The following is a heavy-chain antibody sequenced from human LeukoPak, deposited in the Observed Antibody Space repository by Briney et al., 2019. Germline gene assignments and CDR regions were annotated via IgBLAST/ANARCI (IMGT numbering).Heavy chain of an antibody. CDR3: ARGHSYGPGPTPD. CDR1: GFTLSSYA. Sequence: GGSLRLSCAASGFTLSSYAMHWVRQAPGKGLEWVAVISYDGSNKYYADSVKGRFTISRDNSKNTLYLQMNSLRAEDTAVYYCARGHSYGPGPTPDWGQGTLVTVSS. CDR2: ISYDGSNK. D-gene: IGHD5-18*01. J-gene: IGHJ4*02. V-gene: IGHV3-30-3*01.